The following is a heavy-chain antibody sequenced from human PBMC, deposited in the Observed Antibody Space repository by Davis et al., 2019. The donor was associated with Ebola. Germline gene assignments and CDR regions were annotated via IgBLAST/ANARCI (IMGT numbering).Heavy chain of an antibody. D-gene: IGHD4-17*01. J-gene: IGHJ5*02. CDR3: ARDLTVTTLGVGWFDP. Sequence: GESPKISCAASGFTFSSYAMSWVRQAPGKGLEWVSGITGGGGGTYYADSVKGRFTISRDNSKNTLYLQMNSLRAEDTAVYYCARDLTVTTLGVGWFDPWGQGTLVTVSS. CDR2: ITGGGGGT. V-gene: IGHV3-23*01. CDR1: GFTFSSYA.